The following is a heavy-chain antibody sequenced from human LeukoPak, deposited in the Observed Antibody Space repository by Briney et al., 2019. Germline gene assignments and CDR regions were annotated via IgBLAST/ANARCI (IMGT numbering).Heavy chain of an antibody. V-gene: IGHV3-30*02. CDR3: AKEKEVPAAELDY. CDR1: GFTFSSYG. Sequence: GGSLRLSCAASGFTFSSYGMHWVRQAPGKGLGWVAFIRYDGSNKYYADSVKGRFTISRDNSKNTLYLQMNSLRAEDTAVYYCAKEKEVPAAELDYWGQGTLVTVSS. D-gene: IGHD2-2*01. J-gene: IGHJ4*02. CDR2: IRYDGSNK.